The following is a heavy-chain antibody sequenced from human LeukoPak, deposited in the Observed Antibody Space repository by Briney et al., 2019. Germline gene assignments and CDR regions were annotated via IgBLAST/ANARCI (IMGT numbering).Heavy chain of an antibody. CDR1: GFTFSSYS. Sequence: PGGSLRLSCAASGFTFSSYSMNWVRQAPGKGLEWVANIKQDGSERYYVDSVKGRFIISRDNAENSVYLQMNSLRAEDTAVYYCARDFLAIGNDEYRPDYWGQGTLVTVSS. V-gene: IGHV3-7*04. CDR3: ARDFLAIGNDEYRPDY. J-gene: IGHJ4*02. CDR2: IKQDGSER. D-gene: IGHD1-1*01.